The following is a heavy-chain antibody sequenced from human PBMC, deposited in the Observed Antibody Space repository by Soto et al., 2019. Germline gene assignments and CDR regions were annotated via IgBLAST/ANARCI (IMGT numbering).Heavy chain of an antibody. Sequence: GGSLRLSCAASGFTFSGYAMHWVRQAPGKGLEWVAVISYDGSNKYYADSVKGRFTISRDNSKNTLYLQMNSLRAEDTAVYYCARDPIPYYYDSSGYYVGFYFDYWGQGTLVTVSS. D-gene: IGHD3-22*01. CDR3: ARDPIPYYYDSSGYYVGFYFDY. J-gene: IGHJ4*02. V-gene: IGHV3-30-3*01. CDR2: ISYDGSNK. CDR1: GFTFSGYA.